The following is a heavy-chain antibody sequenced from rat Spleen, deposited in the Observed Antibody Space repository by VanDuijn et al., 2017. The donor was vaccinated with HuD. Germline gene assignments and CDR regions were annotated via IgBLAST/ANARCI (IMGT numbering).Heavy chain of an antibody. D-gene: IGHD5-1*01. CDR2: MWRSGST. CDR3: ARAPGNGYVMDA. CDR1: GFSLTNYS. J-gene: IGHJ4*01. V-gene: IGHV2-45*01. Sequence: QVQLKESGPGLVQPSQTLSLTCTVSGFSLTNYSVHWVRQSPGKGLEWVGVMWRSGSTEYNSALKSRLSISRDTSKNHIFLKMNSLQREDTTTYYCARAPGNGYVMDAWGQGASVTVSS.